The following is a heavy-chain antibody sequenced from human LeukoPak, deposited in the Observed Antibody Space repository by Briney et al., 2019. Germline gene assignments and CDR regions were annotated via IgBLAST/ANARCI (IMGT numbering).Heavy chain of an antibody. CDR2: IYYSGST. CDR3: ARGVAAAGDY. CDR1: GGSISSYY. D-gene: IGHD6-13*01. Sequence: KPSETLSLTCSVSGGSISSYYWSWIRQPPGKGLEWIGCIYYSGSTNYNPSLKSRVTISVDTSKNHFSLKLSSVTAADTAVYYCARGVAAAGDYWGQGTLVTVSS. J-gene: IGHJ4*02. V-gene: IGHV4-59*12.